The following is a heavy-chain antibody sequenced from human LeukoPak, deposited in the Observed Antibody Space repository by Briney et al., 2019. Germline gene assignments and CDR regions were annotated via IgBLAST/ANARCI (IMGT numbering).Heavy chain of an antibody. CDR2: INSDGSST. J-gene: IGHJ5*02. D-gene: IGHD6-19*01. CDR3: AREDAVAGTQINWFDT. CDR1: GFTFSGYW. V-gene: IGHV3-74*01. Sequence: PGGSLRLSCAASGFTFSGYWMHWVRQAPGKGLVWVSRINSDGSSTTYADSVKGRFTISRDNAKNTLYLQMNSLRAEDTAVYYCAREDAVAGTQINWFDTWGQGTLVTVSS.